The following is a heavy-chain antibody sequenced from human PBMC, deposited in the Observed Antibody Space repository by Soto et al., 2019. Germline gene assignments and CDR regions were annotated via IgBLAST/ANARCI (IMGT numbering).Heavy chain of an antibody. Sequence: SETLSLTCAVYGGSFSGYYWSWIRQPPGKGLEWIGEINHSGSTNYNPSLKSRVTISVDTSKNQFSLKLSSVTAADTAVYYCARGFLGSGSYFDYWGQGTLVTVLL. CDR3: ARGFLGSGSYFDY. D-gene: IGHD1-26*01. J-gene: IGHJ4*02. CDR1: GGSFSGYY. V-gene: IGHV4-34*01. CDR2: INHSGST.